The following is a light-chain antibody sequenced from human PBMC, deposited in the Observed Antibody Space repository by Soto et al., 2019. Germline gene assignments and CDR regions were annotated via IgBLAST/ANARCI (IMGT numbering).Light chain of an antibody. CDR1: SSNIGSNT. V-gene: IGLV1-44*01. Sequence: QPVLTQPPSASGTPGQRVTISCSGSSSNIGSNTVNWYQQLPGTAPKLLIYSNNQRPSGVPDRFSGSKSGTSASLAISVLQSEDEADYYCAAWDDSLNGVVFGGGTKLTVL. CDR3: AAWDDSLNGVV. J-gene: IGLJ2*01. CDR2: SNN.